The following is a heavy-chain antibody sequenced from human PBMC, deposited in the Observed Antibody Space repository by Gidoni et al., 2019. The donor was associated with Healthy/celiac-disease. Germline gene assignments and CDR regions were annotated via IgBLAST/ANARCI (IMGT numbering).Heavy chain of an antibody. CDR1: GGSISSGNYF. J-gene: IGHJ6*02. V-gene: IGHV4-61*02. CDR3: ARDVPLIAAAATAAPAGTWFYYHGMDV. Sequence: QVQLQESGPGLVKPSQTLSLTCTVSGGSISSGNYFWSWVRQPAGKGLEWIGSIYPTGNTNYKSSLKSRVTISIDTSKNQFSLRLTSVTAADTAVYYCARDVPLIAAAATAAPAGTWFYYHGMDVWGQGTTVTVSS. CDR2: IYPTGNT. D-gene: IGHD6-13*01.